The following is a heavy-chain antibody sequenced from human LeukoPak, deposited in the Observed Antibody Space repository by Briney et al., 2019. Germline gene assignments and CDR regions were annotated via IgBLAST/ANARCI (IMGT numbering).Heavy chain of an antibody. CDR3: ARHYHYGSGTYTAFDT. CDR2: IFYSGST. Sequence: SETLSHTCTVSGGSIISSIHYWGWIRQPPGKGLEWIGSIFYSGSTFYNPSLKSRVTISVVTSKNQFSLKLTSVTAADTAMYFCARHYHYGSGTYTAFDTWGQGTMVTVSS. V-gene: IGHV4-39*01. J-gene: IGHJ3*02. D-gene: IGHD3-10*01. CDR1: GGSIISSIHY.